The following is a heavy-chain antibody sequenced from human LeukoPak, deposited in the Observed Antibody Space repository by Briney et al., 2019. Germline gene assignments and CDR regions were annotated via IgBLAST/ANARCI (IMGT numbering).Heavy chain of an antibody. V-gene: IGHV4-34*01. Sequence: SETLSLTCAVYGGSFSGYYWSWIRQPPGKGLEWIGEINHSGSTNYNPSLKSRVTISVDTSKNQFSPKLSSVTAADTAVYYCARGRGDILWGQGTLVTVSS. CDR1: GGSFSGYY. D-gene: IGHD2-15*01. J-gene: IGHJ4*02. CDR2: INHSGST. CDR3: ARGRGDIL.